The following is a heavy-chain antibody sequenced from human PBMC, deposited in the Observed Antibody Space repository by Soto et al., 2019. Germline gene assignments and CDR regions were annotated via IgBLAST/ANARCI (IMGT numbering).Heavy chain of an antibody. CDR3: AKVRSSYYYDGSGYYSDY. Sequence: PGGSLRLSCAASGFTFSSYAMSWVRQAPGKGLEWVSAISGSGGSTYYADSVKGRFTISRDNSKNTLYLQMNSLRAEDTAVYYCAKVRSSYYYDGSGYYSDYWGQGTLVTVSS. CDR2: ISGSGGST. V-gene: IGHV3-23*01. J-gene: IGHJ4*02. CDR1: GFTFSSYA. D-gene: IGHD3-22*01.